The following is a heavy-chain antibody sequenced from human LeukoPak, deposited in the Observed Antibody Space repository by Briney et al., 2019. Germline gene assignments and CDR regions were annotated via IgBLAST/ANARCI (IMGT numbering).Heavy chain of an antibody. J-gene: IGHJ5*02. CDR2: ITSDGTIA. CDR3: ARAGSGIKLWLNWFDP. Sequence: PGGSLRLSCAASGFTFSSYWMHWVRQSPGKGLVWVSRITSDGTIATYADSVKGRFTMSRDNARNTLYLQMNDLKVEDTAVYYCARAGSGIKLWLNWFDPWGQGTLVTVSS. V-gene: IGHV3-74*03. D-gene: IGHD5-18*01. CDR1: GFTFSSYW.